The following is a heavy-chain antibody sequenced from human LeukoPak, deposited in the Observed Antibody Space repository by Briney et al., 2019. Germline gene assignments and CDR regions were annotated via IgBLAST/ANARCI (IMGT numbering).Heavy chain of an antibody. V-gene: IGHV3-72*01. J-gene: IGHJ4*02. CDR1: GFTFSAHY. Sequence: GGSLRLSCAASGFTFSAHYMDWVRQAPGKGLEWVGRIREKVNSYTTVYAASVKGRFTISRDDSTNSVFLEMNSLKTEDTAVYYCAKAFCSEKQCTLDSWGQGTLVSVSS. CDR3: AKAFCSEKQCTLDS. D-gene: IGHD3-3*01. CDR2: IREKVNSYTT.